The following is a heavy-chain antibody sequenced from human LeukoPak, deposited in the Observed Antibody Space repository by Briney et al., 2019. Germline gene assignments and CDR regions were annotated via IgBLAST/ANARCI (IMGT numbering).Heavy chain of an antibody. J-gene: IGHJ4*02. V-gene: IGHV1-2*02. CDR2: INPNSAGT. CDR1: GCTFTGYY. Sequence: GASVKVSCKASGCTFTGYYMHWVRQAPGQGLEWMGWINPNSAGTNYAQKFQGRVTMTRDTSISTAYMELSRLRSDDTAVYYCARGGIVVVPADFDYWGQGTLVTVSS. D-gene: IGHD2-2*01. CDR3: ARGGIVVVPADFDY.